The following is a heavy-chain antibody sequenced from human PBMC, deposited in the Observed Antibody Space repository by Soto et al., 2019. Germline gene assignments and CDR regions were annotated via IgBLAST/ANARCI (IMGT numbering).Heavy chain of an antibody. CDR1: GYTFTGYY. D-gene: IGHD3-3*01. Sequence: ASVKVSCKASGYTFTGYYMHWVRQAPGQGLEWMGWINPNSGGTNYAQKFQGRVTMTRDTSISTAYMELSRLRSDDTAVYYCASQNPGYYDFWIVYPHDYYYYCMDVWGQGTTVTVSS. J-gene: IGHJ6*02. CDR3: ASQNPGYYDFWIVYPHDYYYYCMDV. CDR2: INPNSGGT. V-gene: IGHV1-2*02.